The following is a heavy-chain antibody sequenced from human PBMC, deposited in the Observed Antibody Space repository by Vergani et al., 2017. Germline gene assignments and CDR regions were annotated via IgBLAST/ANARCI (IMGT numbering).Heavy chain of an antibody. CDR1: GFTVSSNY. Sequence: EVQLVESGGGLIQPGGSLRLSCAASGFTVSSNYMSWVRQAPGKGLEWVAVISGSGGKTYYADSVKGRFTISRDNAKNSLYLQMNSLRAEDTAVYYCARDKMTTVTTLDYWGQGTLVTVSS. CDR3: ARDKMTTVTTLDY. D-gene: IGHD4-17*01. CDR2: ISGSGGKT. J-gene: IGHJ4*02. V-gene: IGHV3-53*01.